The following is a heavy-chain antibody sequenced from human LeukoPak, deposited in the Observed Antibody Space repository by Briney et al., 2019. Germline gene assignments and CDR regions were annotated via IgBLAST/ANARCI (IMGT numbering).Heavy chain of an antibody. D-gene: IGHD2-21*01. CDR1: GFTFNDYA. Sequence: GESLRLSCAGSGFTFNDYAMNWVRQAPGKGLEWVSGISVSGADTNYAASVRGRFIVSRDRSRNTLFLQMNRLRPDGTAIYYCAKVVQMSIMWDGFDVWGQGTMVTVSS. V-gene: IGHV3-23*01. J-gene: IGHJ3*01. CDR3: AKVVQMSIMWDGFDV. CDR2: ISVSGADT.